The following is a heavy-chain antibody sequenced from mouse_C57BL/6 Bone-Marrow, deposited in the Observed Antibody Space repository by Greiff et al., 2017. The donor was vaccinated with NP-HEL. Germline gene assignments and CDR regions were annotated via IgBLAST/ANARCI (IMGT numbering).Heavy chain of an antibody. V-gene: IGHV6-3*01. CDR2: IRLKSDNYAT. Sequence: EVKLVESGGGLVQPGGSMKLSCVASGFTFSNYWMNWVRQSPEKGLEWVAQIRLKSDNYATHYAESVKGRFTISRDESKRRVYLQMNNLRAEDTGIYYCTGGRLRGRLGYWGQGTSVTVSS. J-gene: IGHJ4*01. D-gene: IGHD2-2*01. CDR3: TGGRLRGRLGY. CDR1: GFTFSNYW.